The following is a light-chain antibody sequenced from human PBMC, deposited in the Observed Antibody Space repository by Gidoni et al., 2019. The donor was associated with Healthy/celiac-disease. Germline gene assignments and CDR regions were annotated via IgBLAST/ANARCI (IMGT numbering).Light chain of an antibody. J-gene: IGKJ1*01. CDR2: GAS. CDR3: QQYGSSRGT. Sequence: EIVLTQSPGTLSLSPGERATFSCRAGHIVSISYLAWDQQTPGQAPRLLIYGASSRATGIPDRLSGSGSGTDFTLTISRLEPEDLAVYYCQQYGSSRGTFGQGTKVEIK. V-gene: IGKV3-20*01. CDR1: HIVSISY.